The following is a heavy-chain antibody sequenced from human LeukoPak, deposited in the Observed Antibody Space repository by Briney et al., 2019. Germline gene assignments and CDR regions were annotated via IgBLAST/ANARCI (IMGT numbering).Heavy chain of an antibody. V-gene: IGHV3-30*18. D-gene: IGHD3-10*01. CDR3: AKDLISMVRGSAMDV. J-gene: IGHJ6*02. CDR2: IIYDGYYK. Sequence: GRSLRLSCAASGFTFSTYGMHWVRQAPGKGLEWVAVIIYDGYYKYYADSVKGRFTISRDDSKKTVYLQMNSLRAEDTAVYYCAKDLISMVRGSAMDVWGQGTTVTVSS. CDR1: GFTFSTYG.